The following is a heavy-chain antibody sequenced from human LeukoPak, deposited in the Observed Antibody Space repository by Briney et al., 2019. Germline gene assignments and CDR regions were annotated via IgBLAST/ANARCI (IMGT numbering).Heavy chain of an antibody. Sequence: GGSLRLSCAASGFTFSSYWMSWVRQAPGKGLEWVSSISSSSSYIYYADSVKGRFTISRDNAKNSLYLQMNSLRAEDTAVYYCASLEDYYGSGSYFPLDYWGQGTLVTVSS. CDR1: GFTFSSYW. V-gene: IGHV3-21*01. CDR2: ISSSSSYI. CDR3: ASLEDYYGSGSYFPLDY. D-gene: IGHD3-10*01. J-gene: IGHJ4*02.